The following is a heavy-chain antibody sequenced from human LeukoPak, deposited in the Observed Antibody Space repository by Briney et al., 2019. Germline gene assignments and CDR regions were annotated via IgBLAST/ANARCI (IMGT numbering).Heavy chain of an antibody. V-gene: IGHV4-59*01. J-gene: IGHJ4*02. CDR3: ARVFGSGYSSNDY. Sequence: SETLSLTCTVSGGSINSYYWSWIRQPPGKGLEWIGYIYCSGSTNYNPSLKSRVTISVDTSKNQFSLKLSSVTAADTAVYYCARVFGSGYSSNDYWGQGTLVTVSS. D-gene: IGHD3-3*01. CDR1: GGSINSYY. CDR2: IYCSGST.